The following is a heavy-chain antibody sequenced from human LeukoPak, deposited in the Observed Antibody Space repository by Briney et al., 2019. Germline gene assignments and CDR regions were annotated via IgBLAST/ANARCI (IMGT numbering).Heavy chain of an antibody. CDR2: ISWNSGSI. J-gene: IGHJ4*02. CDR3: AKDTHLMITFGGVMNY. Sequence: GGSLRLSCAASGFTFSSYAMHWVRQAPGKGLEWVSGISWNSGSIGYADSVKGRFTISRDNAKNSLYLQMNSLRAEDTALYYCAKDTHLMITFGGVMNYWGQGTLVTVSS. V-gene: IGHV3-9*01. D-gene: IGHD3-16*01. CDR1: GFTFSSYA.